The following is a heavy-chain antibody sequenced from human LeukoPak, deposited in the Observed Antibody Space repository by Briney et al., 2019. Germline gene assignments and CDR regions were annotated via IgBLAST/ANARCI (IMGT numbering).Heavy chain of an antibody. D-gene: IGHD2-21*02. CDR2: IYTSGST. Sequence: SETLSLTCTASGGSISSYYWSWIRQPPGKGLEWIGRIYTSGSTNYNPSLKSRVTISVDTSKNQFSLKLSSVTAADTAVYYCARGLAYCGGDRYGPFDPWGQGTLVTVSS. V-gene: IGHV4-4*08. CDR3: ARGLAYCGGDRYGPFDP. J-gene: IGHJ5*02. CDR1: GGSISSYY.